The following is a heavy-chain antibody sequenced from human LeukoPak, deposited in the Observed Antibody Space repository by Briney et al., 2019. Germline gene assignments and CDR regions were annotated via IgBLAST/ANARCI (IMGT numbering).Heavy chain of an antibody. V-gene: IGHV3-23*01. CDR1: GFTFSSYA. CDR3: AKDQHYYDSSGYSRMGYFDY. Sequence: GGSLRLPCSASGFTFSSYAMRGVRQARGKGLEGFSAISGRGGSTYYADYVKGRLTISRDNSKNTLYLQMNSLRAEDTAVYYCAKDQHYYDSSGYSRMGYFDYWGQGTLVTVSS. D-gene: IGHD3-22*01. J-gene: IGHJ4*02. CDR2: ISGRGGST.